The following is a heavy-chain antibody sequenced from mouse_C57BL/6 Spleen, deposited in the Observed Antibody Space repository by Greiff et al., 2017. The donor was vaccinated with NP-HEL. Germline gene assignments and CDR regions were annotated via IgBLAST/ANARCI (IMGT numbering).Heavy chain of an antibody. CDR1: GFTFSDYG. CDR3: ARLLYYGSSYYAMDY. Sequence: EVMLVESGGGLVKPGGSLKLSCAASGFTFSDYGMHWVRQAPEKGLEWVAYISSGSSTIYYADTVKGRFTISRDNAKNTLFLQMTSLRSEDTVMYYCARLLYYGSSYYAMDYWGQGTSVTVSS. V-gene: IGHV5-17*01. CDR2: ISSGSSTI. J-gene: IGHJ4*01. D-gene: IGHD1-1*01.